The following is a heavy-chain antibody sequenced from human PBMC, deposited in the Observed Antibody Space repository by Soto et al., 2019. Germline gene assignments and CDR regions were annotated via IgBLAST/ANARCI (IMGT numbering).Heavy chain of an antibody. Sequence: EVQLVESGGGLVQPGGSLRLSCAASGFTFRDYWMTWVRQAPGKGLECVANIKTDGSEKYYVDPVKGRFTISRDNAKNSIYLQMNSLRAEDTAVYYCASSMGRGGNDYWGQGTLVTVSS. D-gene: IGHD3-10*01. CDR2: IKTDGSEK. CDR1: GFTFRDYW. V-gene: IGHV3-7*05. J-gene: IGHJ4*02. CDR3: ASSMGRGGNDY.